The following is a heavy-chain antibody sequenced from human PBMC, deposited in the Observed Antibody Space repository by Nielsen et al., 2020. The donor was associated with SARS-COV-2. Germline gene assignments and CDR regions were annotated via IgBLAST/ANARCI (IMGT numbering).Heavy chain of an antibody. J-gene: IGHJ4*02. D-gene: IGHD4-17*01. CDR2: IYTSGST. CDR1: GDSIRNGRYY. V-gene: IGHV4-61*02. CDR3: ARVEGRHNYGNYLDR. Sequence: LRLSCTVSGDSIRNGRYYWSWIRQPAGKGLEWIGRIYTSGSTDYNPSLKSRVTISLDTSKNQFSLKVTSVTAADTAMYYCARVEGRHNYGNYLDRWGQGTLVTVSS.